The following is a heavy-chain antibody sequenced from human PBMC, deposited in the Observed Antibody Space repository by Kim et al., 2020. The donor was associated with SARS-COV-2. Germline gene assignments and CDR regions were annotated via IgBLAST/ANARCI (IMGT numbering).Heavy chain of an antibody. CDR2: ISGSGGST. CDR3: EANAYLGITMVRGVVNYFDY. CDR1: GFTFSSYA. V-gene: IGHV3-23*01. Sequence: GGSLRLSCAASGFTFSSYAMSWVRQAPGKGLEWVSAISGSGGSTYYADSVKGRFTISRDNSKNTLYLQMNSLRAEDTAVYYCEANAYLGITMVRGVVNYFDYWGQGTLVTVSS. J-gene: IGHJ4*02. D-gene: IGHD3-10*01.